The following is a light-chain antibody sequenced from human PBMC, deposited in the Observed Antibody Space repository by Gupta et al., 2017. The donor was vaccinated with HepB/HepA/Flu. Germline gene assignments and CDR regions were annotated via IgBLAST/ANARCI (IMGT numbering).Light chain of an antibody. CDR3: TSYTSSSTLGL. Sequence: QSALTQPPSVSGSPGQSLTIACTGCSNDVGGYSYVSWYQQHPGKAPKLIIYDVTDRPSGVSYRFSGSKSGNSASLTISGLQTEDEADYYCTSYTSSSTLGLFGGGTKLTVL. V-gene: IGLV2-14*03. J-gene: IGLJ2*01. CDR1: SNDVGGYSY. CDR2: DVT.